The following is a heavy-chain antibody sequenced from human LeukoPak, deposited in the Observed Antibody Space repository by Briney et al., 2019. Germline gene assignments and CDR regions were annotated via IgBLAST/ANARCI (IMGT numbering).Heavy chain of an antibody. Sequence: GASVKVSCKASGYTFTGYYMHWVRQAPGQGLEWMGWINPNSGGTNYAQKFQGRVTMTRDTSISTAYMELSRLRSDDTAVYYCARSHVDNWITGAFDIWGQGTVVTVSS. J-gene: IGHJ3*02. CDR3: ARSHVDNWITGAFDI. D-gene: IGHD1-20*01. CDR2: INPNSGGT. CDR1: GYTFTGYY. V-gene: IGHV1-2*02.